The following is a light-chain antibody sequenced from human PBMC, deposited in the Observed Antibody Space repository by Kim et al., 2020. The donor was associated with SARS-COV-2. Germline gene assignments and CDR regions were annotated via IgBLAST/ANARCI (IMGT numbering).Light chain of an antibody. J-gene: IGLJ3*02. Sequence: GKRVSISCSGGNSNIGANTVNWYQQFQGTAPKLLIYANDRRPSGVPDRFSVAQSGTSASLAISGLQSEDEADYYCATWDDSLNAWVFGGGTQLTVL. CDR1: NSNIGANT. CDR3: ATWDDSLNAWV. V-gene: IGLV1-44*01. CDR2: AND.